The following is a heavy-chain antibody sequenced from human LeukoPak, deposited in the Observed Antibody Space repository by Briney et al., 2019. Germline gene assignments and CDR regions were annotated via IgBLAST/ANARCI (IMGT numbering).Heavy chain of an antibody. CDR1: GFTFSSYA. J-gene: IGHJ4*02. Sequence: GGSLRLSCAASGFTFSSYAMSWVRQAPGKGLEWVPAISSSGGSTYYADSVKGRFTISRDNSKNTLYLQMNSLRAEDTAVYYCAKQGRYSSSWYLFDYWGQGTLVTVSS. CDR2: ISSSGGST. D-gene: IGHD6-13*01. V-gene: IGHV3-23*01. CDR3: AKQGRYSSSWYLFDY.